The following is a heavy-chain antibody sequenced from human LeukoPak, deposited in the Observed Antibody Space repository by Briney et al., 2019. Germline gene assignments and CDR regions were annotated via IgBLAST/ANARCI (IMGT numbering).Heavy chain of an antibody. CDR1: GGSISVSNFY. D-gene: IGHD1-14*01. V-gene: IGHV4-39*01. Sequence: KPSETLSLTCTVSGGSISVSNFYWGWIRQPPGKGLEWIGTVYYTGSTYYSPSLNSPVTISVDTSKNQFSLKVNSVTAADTAVYFCARLSGGNPAPWGQGTRVTVSS. CDR3: ARLSGGNPAP. CDR2: VYYTGST. J-gene: IGHJ5*02.